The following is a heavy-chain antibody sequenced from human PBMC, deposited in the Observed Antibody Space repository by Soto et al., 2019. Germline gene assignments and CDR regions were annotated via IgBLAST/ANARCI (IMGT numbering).Heavy chain of an antibody. D-gene: IGHD5-12*01. CDR3: ARDPQRRDGYNFDS. V-gene: IGHV3-11*01. Sequence: GGSLRLSCAASGFIFTDYSMAWIRQAPGKGLEWISYITTGGETTLYAASVEGRFTISRDNAKKALFLQMNSLRADDTAVYFCARDPQRRDGYNFDSWGQGTLVTVSS. CDR2: ITTGGETT. CDR1: GFIFTDYS. J-gene: IGHJ4*02.